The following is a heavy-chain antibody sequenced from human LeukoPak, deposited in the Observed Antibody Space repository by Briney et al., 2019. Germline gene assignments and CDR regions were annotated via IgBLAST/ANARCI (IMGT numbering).Heavy chain of an antibody. Sequence: ASVKVSCKASGYTFTGYYIHWVRQAPGQGLEWMGWINPNLGGTSYAQKFQGRVTMTRDTSISTAYMELSRLRSDDTAVYYCAREGGGYSYGHDYWGQGTLVTVSS. CDR3: AREGGGYSYGHDY. J-gene: IGHJ4*02. D-gene: IGHD5-18*01. CDR1: GYTFTGYY. V-gene: IGHV1-2*02. CDR2: INPNLGGT.